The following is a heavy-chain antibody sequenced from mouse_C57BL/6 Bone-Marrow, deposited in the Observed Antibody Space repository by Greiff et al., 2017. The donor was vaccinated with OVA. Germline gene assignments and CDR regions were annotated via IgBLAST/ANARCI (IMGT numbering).Heavy chain of an antibody. Sequence: EVQLQQSGPELVKPGASVKISCKASGYSFTDYNMNWVKQSKGKSLEWIGVINPNYGTTSYNQKFKGNATLTVDQSSSTAYMQLNSLTSEDSAVYYCARGGVITTVVDYYFDYWGQGTTLTVSS. J-gene: IGHJ2*01. V-gene: IGHV1-39*01. CDR1: GYSFTDYN. CDR3: ARGGVITTVVDYYFDY. D-gene: IGHD1-1*01. CDR2: INPNYGTT.